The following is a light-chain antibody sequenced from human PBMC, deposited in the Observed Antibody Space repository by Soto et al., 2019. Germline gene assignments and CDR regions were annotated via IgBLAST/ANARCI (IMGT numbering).Light chain of an antibody. CDR2: AAS. CDR1: QSVSSNK. V-gene: IGKV3-20*01. CDR3: QQYGSSQGT. Sequence: ETVLTQSPATVSLSPGDRATLPCRASQSVSSNKLAWYQQKPGQAPRLLIYAASSRATGIPDRFSGSGSGTDFTLTINRLEPEDFAVYYCQQYGSSQGTFGQGTKVDIK. J-gene: IGKJ1*01.